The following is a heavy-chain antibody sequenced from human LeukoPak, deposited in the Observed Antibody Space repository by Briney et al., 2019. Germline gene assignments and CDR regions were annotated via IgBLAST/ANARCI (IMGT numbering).Heavy chain of an antibody. CDR3: VNYCGGGTCRDAFDI. CDR1: AYTFTGYY. J-gene: IGHJ3*02. Sequence: ASVKVSCKASAYTFTGYYIHWVRQAPGQGLEWMGWINPNSGGTKYAQKFQGRVTMTRDTSISTAYMELGRLRSDDTAVYYCVNYCGGGTCRDAFDIWGQGTMVTVSS. V-gene: IGHV1-2*02. D-gene: IGHD2-15*01. CDR2: INPNSGGT.